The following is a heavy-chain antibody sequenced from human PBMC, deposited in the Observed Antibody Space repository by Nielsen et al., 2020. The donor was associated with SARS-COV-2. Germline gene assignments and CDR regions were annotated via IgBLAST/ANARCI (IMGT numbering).Heavy chain of an antibody. CDR3: ARAYCGGDCYSDWFDP. J-gene: IGHJ5*02. D-gene: IGHD2-21*02. CDR1: GGSFSGYY. V-gene: IGHV4-34*01. Sequence: SQTLSLTCAVYGGSFSGYYWSWIRQPPGKGLEWIEEINHSGSTNYNPSLKSRVTISVDTSKNQFSLKLSSVTAADTAVYYCARAYCGGDCYSDWFDPWGQGTLVTVSS. CDR2: INHSGST.